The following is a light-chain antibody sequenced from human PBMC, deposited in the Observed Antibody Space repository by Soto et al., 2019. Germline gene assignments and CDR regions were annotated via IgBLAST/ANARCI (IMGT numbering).Light chain of an antibody. Sequence: DIQMTQSPSSLSASVGDRVTITCRASQCISNYLAWYQQKPGKVPKLLIYAASTVQSGVPSRFSGSGSGTDLTVTMSSLQPQDVGTYYCQKYNSAPRTFGQGTKLEI. V-gene: IGKV1-27*01. CDR2: AAS. CDR3: QKYNSAPRT. CDR1: QCISNY. J-gene: IGKJ1*01.